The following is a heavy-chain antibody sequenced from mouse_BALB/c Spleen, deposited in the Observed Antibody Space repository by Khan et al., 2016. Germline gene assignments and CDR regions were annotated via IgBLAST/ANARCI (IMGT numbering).Heavy chain of an antibody. V-gene: IGHV5-9-4*01. D-gene: IGHD2-12*01. CDR3: AMAYSPY. J-gene: IGHJ3*01. Sequence: EVELVESGGGLVKPGGSLKLSCAASGFTFSSYAMSWVRQSPEKRLEWVAEISSGGSYTYYPDTVTGRFTISRDNAKNTLYLEMSSLRSGDTAMYYCAMAYSPYWGQGTLVTVSA. CDR2: ISSGGSYT. CDR1: GFTFSSYA.